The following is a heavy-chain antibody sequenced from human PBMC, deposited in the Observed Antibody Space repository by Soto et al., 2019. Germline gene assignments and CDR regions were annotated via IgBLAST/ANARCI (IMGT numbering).Heavy chain of an antibody. D-gene: IGHD3-16*01. Sequence: GASVKVSCKASGYTFTSYAMHWVRQAPGQRLEWMGWINAGNGNTKYSQKFQGRVTITRDTSASTAYMELSSPRSEDTAVSYCARTDEGEKYYYYTSGMNVGAKGPRSPSP. CDR2: INAGNGNT. CDR3: ARTDEGEKYYYYTSGMNV. CDR1: GYTFTSYA. J-gene: IGHJ6*02. V-gene: IGHV1-3*01.